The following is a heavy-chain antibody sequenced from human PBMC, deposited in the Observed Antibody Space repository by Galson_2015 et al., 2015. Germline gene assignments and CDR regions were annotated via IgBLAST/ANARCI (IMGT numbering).Heavy chain of an antibody. CDR1: GFTVSSNY. CDR3: ATQVDKPYYYYGMDV. V-gene: IGHV3-53*01. J-gene: IGHJ6*02. D-gene: IGHD3-22*01. Sequence: SLRLSCAASGFTVSSNYMSWVRQAPGKGLEWVSVIYSGGSTYYAGSVKGRFTISRDNSKNTLYLQMNSLRAEDTAVYYCATQVDKPYYYYGMDVWGQGTTVTVSS. CDR2: IYSGGST.